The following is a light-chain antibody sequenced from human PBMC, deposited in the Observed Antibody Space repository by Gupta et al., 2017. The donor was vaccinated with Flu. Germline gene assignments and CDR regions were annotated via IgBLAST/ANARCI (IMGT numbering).Light chain of an antibody. CDR2: DAS. J-gene: IGKJ4*01. CDR3: QQSSLWPLT. CDR1: QSVSSY. V-gene: IGKV3-11*01. Sequence: PATLSLSPGERATLSCRASQSVSSYLDWYQQKPGQAPRLLIYDASNRANGIPARFSGSGSGTDFTLTISSREPEDLAVYYCQQSSLWPLTFGRGTKVEIK.